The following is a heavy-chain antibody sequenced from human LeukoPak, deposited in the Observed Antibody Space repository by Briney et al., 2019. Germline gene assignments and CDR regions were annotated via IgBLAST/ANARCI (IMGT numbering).Heavy chain of an antibody. CDR1: GFTFDDYA. V-gene: IGHV3-43*02. CDR3: AKDDSYSSGWYASDVGGHFDY. J-gene: IGHJ4*02. Sequence: GGSLRLSCAASGFTFDDYAMHWVRQAPGKGLEWVSLISGDGGSTYYADSVKGRFTISRDNSKNPLYLQMNSLRTEDTALYYCAKDDSYSSGWYASDVGGHFDYWGQGTLVTVSS. D-gene: IGHD6-19*01. CDR2: ISGDGGST.